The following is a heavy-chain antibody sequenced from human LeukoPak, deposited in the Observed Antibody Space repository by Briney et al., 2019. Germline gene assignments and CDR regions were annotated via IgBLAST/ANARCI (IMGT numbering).Heavy chain of an antibody. Sequence: GGSLRLSCAASGFTFSSYAMNWVRQAPGKGLEWVSAISGSGSTTYYADSVRGRFTISRDNSKNTLFLQMNSLTAEDTAIYSCARPRLEYCSGGSCFDAFDIWGQGTMVTVSS. V-gene: IGHV3-23*01. CDR3: ARPRLEYCSGGSCFDAFDI. D-gene: IGHD2-15*01. CDR1: GFTFSSYA. CDR2: ISGSGSTT. J-gene: IGHJ3*02.